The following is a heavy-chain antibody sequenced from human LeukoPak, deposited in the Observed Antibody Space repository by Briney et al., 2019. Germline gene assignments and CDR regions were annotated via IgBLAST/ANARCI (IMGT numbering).Heavy chain of an antibody. V-gene: IGHV6-1*01. CDR1: GDSVSTNSAA. CDR3: ARDRGSCIFDY. J-gene: IGHJ4*02. CDR2: TYYRSKWYN. Sequence: SQTLSLTCAISGDSVSTNSAAWSWIRQSPSRGLEWLGRTYYRSKWYNDYVVSVKSRITINPDTSKNQFSLQPNSVTPDDTAVYYCARDRGSCIFDYWGQGTLVTVSS. D-gene: IGHD1-26*01.